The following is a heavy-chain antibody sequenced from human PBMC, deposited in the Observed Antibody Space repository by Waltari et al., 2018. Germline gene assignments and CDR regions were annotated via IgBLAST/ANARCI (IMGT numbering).Heavy chain of an antibody. V-gene: IGHV4-61*09. Sequence: QVQLQESGPGLVKPSQTLSLTCPVSGGSIRGGRYYGSWIRQPAGKGLEWIGYIYTSGSTNYNPSLKSRVTISVDTSKNQFSLKLSSVTAADTAVYYCARGGGITMVRDWGQGTLVTVSS. CDR1: GGSIRGGRYY. D-gene: IGHD3-10*01. J-gene: IGHJ4*02. CDR2: IYTSGST. CDR3: ARGGGITMVRD.